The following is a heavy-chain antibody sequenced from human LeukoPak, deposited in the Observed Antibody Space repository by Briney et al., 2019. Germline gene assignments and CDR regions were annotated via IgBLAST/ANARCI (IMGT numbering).Heavy chain of an antibody. CDR2: IYYSGST. CDR3: ARGRSIAVTGY. D-gene: IGHD6-19*01. J-gene: IGHJ4*02. CDR1: GGSISSYY. V-gene: IGHV4-59*01. Sequence: SETLSLTCTVSGGSISSYYWSWIRQPPGKGLEWIGYIYYSGSTNYNPSLKSRVTISVDTSKNQFSLKLSSVTAADTAVYYCARGRSIAVTGYWGQGTLVTVSS.